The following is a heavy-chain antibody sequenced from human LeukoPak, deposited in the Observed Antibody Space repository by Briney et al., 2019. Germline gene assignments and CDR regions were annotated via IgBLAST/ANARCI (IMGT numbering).Heavy chain of an antibody. CDR3: ARDCTNGVCYEEFDY. Sequence: GGSLRLSCAASGFTFSNAWMSWVRQAPGKGLEWVANIKQDGSEKYYVDSVKGRFTISRDNAKNSLYLQMNSLRAEDTAVYYCARDCTNGVCYEEFDYWGQGTLVTVSS. CDR1: GFTFSNAW. V-gene: IGHV3-7*01. CDR2: IKQDGSEK. D-gene: IGHD2-8*01. J-gene: IGHJ4*02.